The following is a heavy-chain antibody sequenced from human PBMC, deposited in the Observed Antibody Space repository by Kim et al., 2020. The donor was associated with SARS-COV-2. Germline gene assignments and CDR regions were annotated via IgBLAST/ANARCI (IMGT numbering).Heavy chain of an antibody. CDR1: GGSISSSNYY. D-gene: IGHD1-26*01. Sequence: SETLSLTCTVSGGSISSSNYYWGWIRQPPGKGLEWIGSIYYSGSTYHNPSLKSRVTISVDTSKNQFSLKLSSVTAADTAVYYCARVIVGAPSASDIWGQGTMVTVSS. CDR3: ARVIVGAPSASDI. V-gene: IGHV4-39*01. J-gene: IGHJ3*02. CDR2: IYYSGST.